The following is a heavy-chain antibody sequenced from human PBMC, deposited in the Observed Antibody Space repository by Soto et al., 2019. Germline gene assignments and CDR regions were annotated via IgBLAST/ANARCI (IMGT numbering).Heavy chain of an antibody. Sequence: PGGSLRLSCAASGFTFSSNGMSWVRQAPGKGLEWVSSISGGGRSTDYADSVEGRFTISRDNSKNTLYMQMNSLRAEDTAIYYCAKHGGSGYYYTDFGYWGQGTLVTVSS. J-gene: IGHJ4*02. CDR1: GFTFSSNG. V-gene: IGHV3-23*01. CDR3: AKHGGSGYYYTDFGY. D-gene: IGHD3-22*01. CDR2: ISGGGRST.